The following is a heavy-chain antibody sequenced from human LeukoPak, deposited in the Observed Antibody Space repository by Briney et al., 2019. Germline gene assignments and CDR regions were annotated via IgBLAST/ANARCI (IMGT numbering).Heavy chain of an antibody. Sequence: GGSLRLSCAASGFTFDDYAMHWVRQAPGKGLEWVSGISWNSGSIGYADSVKGRFTISRDNAKNSLYLQMNSLRAEDMALYYCEKDGGYVYSKKNFNYGGRGTRVTVS. CDR1: GFTFDDYA. CDR2: ISWNSGSI. V-gene: IGHV3-9*03. J-gene: IGHJ4*02. D-gene: IGHD3-16*01. CDR3: EKDGGYVYSKKNFNY.